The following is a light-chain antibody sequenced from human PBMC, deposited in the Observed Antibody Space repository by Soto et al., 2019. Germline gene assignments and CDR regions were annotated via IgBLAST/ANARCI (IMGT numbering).Light chain of an antibody. CDR1: QSISSW. V-gene: IGKV1-5*01. CDR2: DAS. Sequence: DIQMTQSPSTLSASVGDRVTITCRASQSISSWLAWYQQKPGKAPKLLIYDASSLESGVPSRFSGSGSGTEFTLTISSLQPDDFATYYCQQYNSYPLTVAGGTKVDIK. CDR3: QQYNSYPLT. J-gene: IGKJ4*01.